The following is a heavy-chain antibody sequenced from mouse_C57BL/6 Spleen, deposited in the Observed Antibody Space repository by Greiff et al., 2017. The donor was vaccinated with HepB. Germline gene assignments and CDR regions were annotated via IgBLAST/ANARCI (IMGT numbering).Heavy chain of an antibody. Sequence: QVQLQQSGAELVRPGTSVKVSCKASGYAFTNYLIEWVKQRPGQGLEWIGVINPGSGGTNYNEKFKGKATLTADKSSSTAYMQLSSLTSEDSAVYFCARSEELLRYFDYWGQGTTLTVSS. J-gene: IGHJ2*01. D-gene: IGHD1-1*01. CDR1: GYAFTNYL. CDR2: INPGSGGT. CDR3: ARSEELLRYFDY. V-gene: IGHV1-54*01.